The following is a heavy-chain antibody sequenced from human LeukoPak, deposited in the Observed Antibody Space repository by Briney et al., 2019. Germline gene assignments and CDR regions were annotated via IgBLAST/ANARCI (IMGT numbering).Heavy chain of an antibody. CDR1: GFTFSTYP. CDR3: VGELLTAAGTIVAFDI. J-gene: IGHJ3*02. D-gene: IGHD6-13*01. Sequence: GGSLTLSCAASGFTFSTYPMHWVRQAPGKGLEYVAAITSNGNSAYYANSVKGRFTISRDNSKNTLYLQMGSLRAEDMAVYYCVGELLTAAGTIVAFDIWGRGTIVTVSS. V-gene: IGHV3-64*01. CDR2: ITSNGNSA.